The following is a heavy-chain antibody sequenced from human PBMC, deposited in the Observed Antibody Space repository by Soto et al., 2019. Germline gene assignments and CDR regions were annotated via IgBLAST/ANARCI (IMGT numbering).Heavy chain of an antibody. CDR2: ISSSSSYI. Sequence: EVHLVESGGGLVKPGGSLRLSCAASGFTFTSYSMNWVRQAPGKGLEWVSSISSSSSYIYYADSVKGRFTISRDNAKNSLYLQMNSLRAEDTAVYYCARDSASYGSAFEIWGQGTMVTVSS. CDR3: ARDSASYGSAFEI. V-gene: IGHV3-21*01. J-gene: IGHJ3*02. CDR1: GFTFTSYS. D-gene: IGHD5-18*01.